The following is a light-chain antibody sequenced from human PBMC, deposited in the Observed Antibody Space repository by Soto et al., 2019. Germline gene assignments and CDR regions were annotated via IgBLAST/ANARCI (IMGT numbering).Light chain of an antibody. Sequence: IQFTQSPSSLSSSVGDTVAITCRASRDIDNSLNWYQHKPGKAPKLLVYAVSFLETGVPSRFSGRGSGTVFSLTINSLQSDDFATYYCQQHDGRPTMTFGQGTRLEIK. V-gene: IGKV1-33*01. CDR3: QQHDGRPTMT. CDR2: AVS. CDR1: RDIDNS. J-gene: IGKJ5*01.